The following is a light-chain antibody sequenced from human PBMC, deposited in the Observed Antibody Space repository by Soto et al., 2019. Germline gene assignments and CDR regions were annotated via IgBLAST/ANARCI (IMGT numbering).Light chain of an antibody. J-gene: IGKJ1*01. CDR2: GAS. V-gene: IGKV3D-15*01. CDR3: QQHNNWPWT. Sequence: IGLPQYPGTLSLSPGERATLSCRASQSVSSNFLAWYQEKPGQAPRLLIYGASSRATGIPDRFSGSGSGTEFTLTISSLQSEDFALYYCQQHNNWPWTFGQGTKV. CDR1: QSVSSN.